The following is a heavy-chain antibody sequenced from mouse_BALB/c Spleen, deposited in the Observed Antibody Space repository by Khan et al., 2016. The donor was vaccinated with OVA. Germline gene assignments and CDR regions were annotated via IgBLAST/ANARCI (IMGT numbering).Heavy chain of an antibody. V-gene: IGHV5-17*02. Sequence: EVELVESGGGLVQPGGSRKLSCAASGFTFSSFGMHWVRQAPEKGLEWVAYISSGSSTIYYADTVKGRFTISSDNPKNTLFLQMTSLRSEDTAMYYCARVPLDSGYLDYWGQGTTLTVSS. D-gene: IGHD2-13*01. CDR1: GFTFSSFG. CDR2: ISSGSSTI. J-gene: IGHJ2*01. CDR3: ARVPLDSGYLDY.